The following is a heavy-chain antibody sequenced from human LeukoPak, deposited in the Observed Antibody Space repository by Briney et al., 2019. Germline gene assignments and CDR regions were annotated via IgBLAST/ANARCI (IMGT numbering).Heavy chain of an antibody. D-gene: IGHD3-10*01. CDR1: GFTFSNYY. CDR2: IKSEGSDT. J-gene: IGHJ4*02. Sequence: GGSLRLSCAASGFTFSNYYMHWVRLAPGKGLVWVSRIKSEGSDTTYADSVKGRFTISRDNAKNTLYLQMNSLRAEDTAVYYCARYYGSGTYSLDYRGQGTLVTVSS. V-gene: IGHV3-74*01. CDR3: ARYYGSGTYSLDY.